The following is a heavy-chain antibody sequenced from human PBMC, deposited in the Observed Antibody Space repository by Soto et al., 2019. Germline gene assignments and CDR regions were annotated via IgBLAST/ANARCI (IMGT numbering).Heavy chain of an antibody. CDR2: IYYSGST. D-gene: IGHD5-18*01. CDR3: ASQVDTAMVTIFDY. J-gene: IGHJ4*02. CDR1: GGSISSSSYY. V-gene: IGHV4-39*01. Sequence: SETLSLTCTVSGGSISSSSYYWGWIRQPPGKGLEWIGSIYYSGSTYYNPSLKSRVTISVDTSKNQFSLKLSSVTAADTAVYYCASQVDTAMVTIFDYWGQGTLVTVSS.